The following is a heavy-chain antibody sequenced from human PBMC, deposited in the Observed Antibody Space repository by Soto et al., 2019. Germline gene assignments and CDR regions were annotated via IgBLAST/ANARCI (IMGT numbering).Heavy chain of an antibody. V-gene: IGHV3-30*18. CDR1: GFTFSSYG. Sequence: PGGSLRLSCAASGFTFSSYGMHWVRQAPGKGLEWVAVISYDGSNKYYADSVRGRFTISRDNSKNTLYLQMNSLRAEDTAVYYCAKDMRSGYDSYYYYYGMDVWGQGTTVTVSS. D-gene: IGHD5-12*01. CDR2: ISYDGSNK. CDR3: AKDMRSGYDSYYYYYGMDV. J-gene: IGHJ6*02.